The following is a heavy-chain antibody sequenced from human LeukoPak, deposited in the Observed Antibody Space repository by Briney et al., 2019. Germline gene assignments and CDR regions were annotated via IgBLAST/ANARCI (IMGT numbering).Heavy chain of an antibody. V-gene: IGHV3-23*01. Sequence: PGGSLRLSCAASGFTFSSYAMSWVRQAPGKGLEWVSAISGSGGSTYYADSVKGRFTISRDNSKNTLYLQMNSLRAEDTAVYYCAKTAGWSDLGHWYFDLWGRGTLVTVSS. CDR3: AKTAGWSDLGHWYFDL. CDR2: ISGSGGST. D-gene: IGHD3-3*01. J-gene: IGHJ2*01. CDR1: GFTFSSYA.